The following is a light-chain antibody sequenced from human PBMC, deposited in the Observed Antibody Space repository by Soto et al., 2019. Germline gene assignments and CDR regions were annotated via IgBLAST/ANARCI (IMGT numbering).Light chain of an antibody. CDR1: SGDIGGFNY. CDR2: EVD. J-gene: IGLJ3*02. CDR3: SSYAGGSTYWV. Sequence: QSVLTQPASVSGSLGQSITISCTGTSGDIGGFNYVSWYQQHPGKAPKLIIYEVDNRPSGVSNRFSGSKSGNTASLTISGLQAEDEADYHCSSYAGGSTYWVFGGGTNVTVL. V-gene: IGLV2-14*01.